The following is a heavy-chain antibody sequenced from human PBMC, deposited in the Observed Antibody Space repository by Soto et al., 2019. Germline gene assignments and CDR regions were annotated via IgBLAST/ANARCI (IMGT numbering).Heavy chain of an antibody. V-gene: IGHV3-33*01. CDR2: IWYDGSNK. CDR3: ARGGSYFLYFDY. Sequence: QVQLVESGGGVVQPGRSLRLSCAASGFTFSSYGMHWVRQAPGKGLEWVAVIWYDGSNKYYADSVKGRFTISRDNSKNTLYLQMNSLRAEDTAVYYCARGGSYFLYFDYWGQGTLVTVSS. CDR1: GFTFSSYG. J-gene: IGHJ4*02. D-gene: IGHD1-26*01.